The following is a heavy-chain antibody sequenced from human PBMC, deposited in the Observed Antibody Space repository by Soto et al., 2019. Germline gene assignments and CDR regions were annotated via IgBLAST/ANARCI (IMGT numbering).Heavy chain of an antibody. CDR3: AIDGYTNGQPDY. J-gene: IGHJ4*02. CDR2: ISGSAGSR. CDR1: GFIFRNYA. V-gene: IGHV3-23*01. D-gene: IGHD5-18*01. Sequence: GGSLRLSCAASGFIFRNYAMSWVRQAPGKGLEWVSAISGSAGSRYYADSVRGRSTISRDNSKNTLYLQMNSLRAEDTAVYYFAIDGYTNGQPDYWGPGTLVTVSS.